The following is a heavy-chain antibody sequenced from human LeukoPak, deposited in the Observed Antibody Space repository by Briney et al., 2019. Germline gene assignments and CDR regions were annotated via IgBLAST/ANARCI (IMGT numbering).Heavy chain of an antibody. CDR3: ARVGEGSGSPCG. CDR2: INPNSGGT. CDR1: GYTFTGYY. J-gene: IGHJ4*02. V-gene: IGHV1-2*02. Sequence: ASVKVSCKASGYTFTGYYMHWVRRAPGQGLEWMGWINPNSGGTNYAQKFQGRVTMTRDTSISTAYMELSRLRSDDTAVYYCARVGEGSGSPCGWGQGTLVTVSS. D-gene: IGHD3-10*01.